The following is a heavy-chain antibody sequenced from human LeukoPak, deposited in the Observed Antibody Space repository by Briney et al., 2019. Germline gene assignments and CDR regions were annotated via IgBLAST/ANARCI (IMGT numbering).Heavy chain of an antibody. CDR2: IYPGDSDT. CDR3: ARSTQRYNWNGFDY. J-gene: IGHJ4*02. Sequence: GESLKISCKGSGYSFTSYWIGWVRRLPGKGLEWMGIIYPGDSDTRYSPSFQGQVTISADKSISTAYLQWSSLTASDTAMYYCARSTQRYNWNGFDYWGQGTLVTVSS. D-gene: IGHD1-20*01. CDR1: GYSFTSYW. V-gene: IGHV5-51*01.